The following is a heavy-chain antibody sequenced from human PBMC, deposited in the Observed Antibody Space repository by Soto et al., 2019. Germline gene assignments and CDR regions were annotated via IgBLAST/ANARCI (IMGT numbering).Heavy chain of an antibody. D-gene: IGHD3-3*01. V-gene: IGHV4-34*01. CDR2: INHVGIT. CDR1: GGSFRGFY. Sequence: QVQLQQWGAGLLKPSETLSLTCAVSGGSFRGFYWTWIRQSPGKGLEWLGDINHVGITNYNPSLKGRVSIPVDTSKSQFSLKLSSVTAADTSVYYCERAHDFWGGRQQPIDSLGQGTLVTVSS. J-gene: IGHJ4*02. CDR3: ERAHDFWGGRQQPIDS.